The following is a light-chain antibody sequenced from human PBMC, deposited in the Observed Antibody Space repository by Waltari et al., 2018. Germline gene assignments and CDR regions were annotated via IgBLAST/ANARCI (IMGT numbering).Light chain of an antibody. Sequence: QSALTQPASVSGSPGQSITISCTGTSSDIGGYNYVSWYQQHTGKAPKVIIYDVSSWPSWVSNRFSGSKSANTASLTISGLQAEDEADYYCTSYTTRSVLFGGGTKLTVL. CDR3: TSYTTRSVL. J-gene: IGLJ2*01. CDR1: SSDIGGYNY. CDR2: DVS. V-gene: IGLV2-14*03.